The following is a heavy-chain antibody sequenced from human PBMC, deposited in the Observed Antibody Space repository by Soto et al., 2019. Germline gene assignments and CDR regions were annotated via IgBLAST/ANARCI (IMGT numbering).Heavy chain of an antibody. CDR2: IIPIFGTA. CDR1: GGTFSSYA. V-gene: IGHV1-69*01. J-gene: IGHJ3*02. Sequence: QVQLVQSGAEVKKPGSSVKVSCKASGGTFSSYAISWVRQAPGQGLEWMGGIIPIFGTANYAQKFQGRVTISADESTSTAYMELSRLRSEDTAVYYCARSLLYCSGGSCYSDDAFDIWGQGTMVTVSS. D-gene: IGHD2-15*01. CDR3: ARSLLYCSGGSCYSDDAFDI.